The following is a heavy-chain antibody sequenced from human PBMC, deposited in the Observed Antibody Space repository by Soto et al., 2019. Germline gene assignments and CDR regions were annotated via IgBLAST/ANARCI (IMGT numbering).Heavy chain of an antibody. CDR2: ISGSGGST. J-gene: IGHJ5*02. CDR1: GFTFRSYA. V-gene: IGHV3-23*01. CDR3: ARGIAVALYNWFDP. D-gene: IGHD6-19*01. Sequence: GGSLRLSCAASGFTFRSYAMSWVRQAPGKGLEWVSAISGSGGSTYYADSVKGRFTISRDNSKNTLYLQMNSLRAEDTAVYYCARGIAVALYNWFDPWGQGTLVTVSS.